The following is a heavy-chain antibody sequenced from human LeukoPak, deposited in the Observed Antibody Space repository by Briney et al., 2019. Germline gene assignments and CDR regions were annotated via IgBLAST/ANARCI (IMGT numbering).Heavy chain of an antibody. D-gene: IGHD1-14*01. CDR3: ARDGLGFAKPYWFDP. CDR2: ISYSGST. Sequence: SETLSLTCTVSGGSISGYYWSWIRQPPGKGLEWVGYISYSGSTNYNPSLKSRVTISVDTSKNQFSLKLSSVTAADTAVYYCARDGLGFAKPYWFDPWGQGTLVTVSS. V-gene: IGHV4-59*01. CDR1: GGSISGYY. J-gene: IGHJ5*02.